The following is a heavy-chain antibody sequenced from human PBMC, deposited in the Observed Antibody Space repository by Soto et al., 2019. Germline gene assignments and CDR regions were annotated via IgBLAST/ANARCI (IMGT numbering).Heavy chain of an antibody. CDR1: GGSFSGYY. Sequence: QVHLQQWGAGLLKPSETLSLTCAVYGGSFSGYYWSWIRQPPGRGLEWIGEINHSGTTNYNPSLKSRVTISVDTSKTQFSLRVISVTAADTALYYCARRTAGGSATYFNSWFDPWGQGTLVTVSS. D-gene: IGHD3-10*01. V-gene: IGHV4-34*01. J-gene: IGHJ5*02. CDR3: ARRTAGGSATYFNSWFDP. CDR2: INHSGTT.